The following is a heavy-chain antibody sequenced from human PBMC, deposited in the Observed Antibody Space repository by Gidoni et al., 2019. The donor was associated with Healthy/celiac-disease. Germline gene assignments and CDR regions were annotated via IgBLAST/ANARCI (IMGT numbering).Heavy chain of an antibody. Sequence: QVQLVQSGAEVKKPGSSVKVSCKAPGGTFSSYAISWVRQAPGQGLEWMGGIIPIFGTANYAQKFQGRVTITADESTSTAYMELSSLRSEDTAVYYCARDKWDSSGYQNYYYYGMDVWGQGTTVTVSS. CDR3: ARDKWDSSGYQNYYYYGMDV. CDR2: IIPIFGTA. D-gene: IGHD3-22*01. J-gene: IGHJ6*02. CDR1: GGTFSSYA. V-gene: IGHV1-69*01.